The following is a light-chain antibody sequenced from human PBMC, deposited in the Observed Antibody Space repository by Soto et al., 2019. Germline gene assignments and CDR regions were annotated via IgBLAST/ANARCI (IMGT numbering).Light chain of an antibody. CDR1: SSDVGGYKY. Sequence: QSALTQPRSVSGSPGQSVTISCTGTSSDVGGYKYVSWYQQHPGKVPKLMMFDVSERPSGVPDRFSGSKSGNTASLTISGLQAEDEADYYCCSFAGLFGGGTKLTVL. CDR3: CSFAGL. J-gene: IGLJ2*01. V-gene: IGLV2-11*01. CDR2: DVS.